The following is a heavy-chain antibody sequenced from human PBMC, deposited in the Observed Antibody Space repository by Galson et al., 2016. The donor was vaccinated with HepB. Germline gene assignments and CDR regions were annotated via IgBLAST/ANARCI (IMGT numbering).Heavy chain of an antibody. V-gene: IGHV3-30*04. CDR2: ISFDGSDE. Sequence: SLRLSCAASGFTFSNHAMHWVRQAPGKGLEWVAVISFDGSDERNAESVKGRFTISRDNSRNTLYLQIKSLRAEDTAVYYRARPSRSSSVTSDYYYGMDVWGQGTTVTVSS. CDR1: GFTFSNHA. CDR3: ARPSRSSSVTSDYYYGMDV. J-gene: IGHJ6*02. D-gene: IGHD1-26*01.